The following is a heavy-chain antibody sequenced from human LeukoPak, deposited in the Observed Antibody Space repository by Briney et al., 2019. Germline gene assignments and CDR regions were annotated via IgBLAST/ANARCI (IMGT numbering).Heavy chain of an antibody. CDR1: GFTFSSYG. V-gene: IGHV3-21*01. Sequence: GGSLRLSCVASGFTFSSYGMNWVRQAPGKGLEWVPSISSTSSYIYYADSLKGRFTISRDNAKNSLYLQMNSLRAEDTAVYYCARVPGRRELDYWGQGTLVTVSS. CDR3: ARVPGRRELDY. CDR2: ISSTSSYI. J-gene: IGHJ4*02.